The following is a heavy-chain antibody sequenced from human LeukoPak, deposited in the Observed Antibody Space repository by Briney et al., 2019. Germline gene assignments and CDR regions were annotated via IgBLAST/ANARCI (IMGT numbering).Heavy chain of an antibody. V-gene: IGHV3-64D*09. CDR3: VKAQYDFWSGLDY. D-gene: IGHD3-3*01. CDR2: ISGNGGST. Sequence: LGGSLRLSCSASGFTFSRYPMHWVGQAPGKGREYVSAISGNGGSTYYADSVKGRFTTSRDNSKNTLYLQMSSLRTEDTAICYCVKAQYDFWSGLDYWGQGTLVTVSS. J-gene: IGHJ4*02. CDR1: GFTFSRYP.